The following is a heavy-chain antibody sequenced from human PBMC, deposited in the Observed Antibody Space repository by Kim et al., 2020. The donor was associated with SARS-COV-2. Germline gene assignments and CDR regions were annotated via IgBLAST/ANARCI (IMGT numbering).Heavy chain of an antibody. Sequence: SQKFQGRVTITRETSASTAYMELSSLRSEDTAVYYCARGGDTMVRGVIDYWGQGTLVTVSS. D-gene: IGHD3-10*01. V-gene: IGHV1-3*01. CDR3: ARGGDTMVRGVIDY. J-gene: IGHJ4*02.